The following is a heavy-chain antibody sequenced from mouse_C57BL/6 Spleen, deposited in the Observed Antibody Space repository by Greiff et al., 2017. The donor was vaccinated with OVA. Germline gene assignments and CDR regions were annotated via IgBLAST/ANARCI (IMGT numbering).Heavy chain of an antibody. CDR2: IDPSDSET. Sequence: QVQLQQPGAELVSPGSSVKLSCKASGYTFTSYWMHWVKQRPIQGLEWIGNIDPSDSETHYNQKFKDKATLTVDKSSSTAYMQLSSLTSEDSAVYYCARIPYGSSSGAMDYWGQGTSVTVSS. J-gene: IGHJ4*01. CDR3: ARIPYGSSSGAMDY. V-gene: IGHV1-52*01. D-gene: IGHD1-1*01. CDR1: GYTFTSYW.